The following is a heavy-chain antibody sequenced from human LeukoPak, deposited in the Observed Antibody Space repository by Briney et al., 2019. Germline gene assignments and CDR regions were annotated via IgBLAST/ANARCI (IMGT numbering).Heavy chain of an antibody. Sequence: SLKVSCKASGGTFSSYAISWVRQAPGQGLEWMGRIIPIFGTANYAQKFQGRVTITADKSTSTAYMELSSLRSEDTAVYYCARGEGDMIVAFDIWGQGTMVTVSS. V-gene: IGHV1-69*06. CDR3: ARGEGDMIVAFDI. CDR1: GGTFSSYA. J-gene: IGHJ3*02. D-gene: IGHD3-22*01. CDR2: IIPIFGTA.